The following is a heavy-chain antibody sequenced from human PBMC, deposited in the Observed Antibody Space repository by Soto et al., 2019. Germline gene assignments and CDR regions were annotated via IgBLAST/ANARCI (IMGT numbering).Heavy chain of an antibody. CDR1: GVSISSGGYY. J-gene: IGHJ4*02. D-gene: IGHD4-17*01. V-gene: IGHV4-31*03. CDR3: AREANDYGDYVDY. CDR2: IYYSGST. Sequence: PSETLSLTCTVSGVSISSGGYYWSWIRQHPGKGLEWIGYIYYSGSTYYNPSLKSRVTISVDTSKNQFSLKLSSVTAADTAVYYCAREANDYGDYVDYWGQGTLVTVSS.